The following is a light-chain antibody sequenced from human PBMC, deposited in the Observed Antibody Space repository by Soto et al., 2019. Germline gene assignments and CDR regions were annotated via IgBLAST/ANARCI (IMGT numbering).Light chain of an antibody. Sequence: DIQMTQSPSTLSASVGERVTITCRASQSVSNWLAWYQHKPGKAPKLLIYDVSSLESGVPSRFSGSGSGTEFILTISSLQPDDFATYYCQQYDRWPVTFGGGTKVDIK. CDR3: QQYDRWPVT. V-gene: IGKV1-5*01. CDR1: QSVSNW. J-gene: IGKJ4*01. CDR2: DVS.